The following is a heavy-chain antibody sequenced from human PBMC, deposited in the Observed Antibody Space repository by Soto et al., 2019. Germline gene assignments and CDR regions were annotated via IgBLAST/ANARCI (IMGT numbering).Heavy chain of an antibody. Sequence: EVQLVESGGGLVQPGGSLKLSCAASGFTFSGSAMHWVRQASGKGLEWVGRIRSKANSYATAYAASVKGRFTISRDDSRNAGDLKMNSLTPEDTGVYYCTRRQSAKYGRSWYQRQYYYGMDVWGQGTTVAVSS. CDR2: IRSKANSYAT. D-gene: IGHD6-13*01. V-gene: IGHV3-73*02. CDR3: TRRQSAKYGRSWYQRQYYYGMDV. J-gene: IGHJ6*02. CDR1: GFTFSGSA.